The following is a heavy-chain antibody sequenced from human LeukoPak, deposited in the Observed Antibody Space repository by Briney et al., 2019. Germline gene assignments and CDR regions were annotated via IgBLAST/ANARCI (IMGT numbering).Heavy chain of an antibody. CDR2: INPNSGGT. CDR3: AREYFGKPAAMPDSSNWFDP. Sequence: GASVKVSCKASGYTFTGYYMHWVRQAPGQGLEWMGWINPNSGGTNYAQKFQGRVTMTRDTSISTAYMELSRLRSDDTAVYYCAREYFGKPAAMPDSSNWFDPWGQGTLVTVSS. CDR1: GYTFTGYY. D-gene: IGHD2-2*01. V-gene: IGHV1-2*02. J-gene: IGHJ5*02.